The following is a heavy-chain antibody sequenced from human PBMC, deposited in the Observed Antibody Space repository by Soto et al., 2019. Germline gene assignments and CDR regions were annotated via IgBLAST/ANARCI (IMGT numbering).Heavy chain of an antibody. V-gene: IGHV4-59*01. J-gene: IGHJ4*02. CDR3: ARLRTGTVFDY. CDR2: IYYSGST. CDR1: CGSISSYY. D-gene: IGHD3-3*01. Sequence: SETLSLTCTVSCGSISSYYWSWIRQPPGKGLEWIGYIYYSGSTNYNPSLKSRVTISVDTSKNQFSLKLSSVTAADTAVYYCARLRTGTVFDYWGQGTLVTVSS.